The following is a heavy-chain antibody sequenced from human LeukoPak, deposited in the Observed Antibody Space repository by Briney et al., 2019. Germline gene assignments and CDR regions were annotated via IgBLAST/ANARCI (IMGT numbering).Heavy chain of an antibody. V-gene: IGHV3-21*01. Sequence: NPGGSLRLSCAASGFTFSSYAMSWVRQAPGKGLEWVSSISSSSSYMYYADSLKGRFTVSRDNAKNSLYLQMNSLRAEDTAVYYCARGGSGSYSPSYGMDVWGQGTTVTVSS. CDR2: ISSSSSYM. D-gene: IGHD1-26*01. CDR1: GFTFSSYA. J-gene: IGHJ6*02. CDR3: ARGGSGSYSPSYGMDV.